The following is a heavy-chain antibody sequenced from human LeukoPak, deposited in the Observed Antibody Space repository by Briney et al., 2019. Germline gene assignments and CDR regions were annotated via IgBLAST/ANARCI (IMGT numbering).Heavy chain of an antibody. D-gene: IGHD5-24*01. J-gene: IGHJ4*02. CDR1: GFTFSNYN. Sequence: PGGSLRLSCAASGFTFSNYNMNWVRQAPGKGLEWVSSISSSNNYIYYADSVKGRFTISRDNAKNSLYLQMNSLRAEDTAVYYCARRSPNYHFDYWGQGTPVTVSS. CDR3: ARRSPNYHFDY. V-gene: IGHV3-21*01. CDR2: ISSSNNYI.